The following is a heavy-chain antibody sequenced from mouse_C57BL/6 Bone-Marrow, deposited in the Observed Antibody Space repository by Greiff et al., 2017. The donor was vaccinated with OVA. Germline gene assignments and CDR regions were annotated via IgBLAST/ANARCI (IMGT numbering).Heavy chain of an antibody. J-gene: IGHJ2*01. D-gene: IGHD1-1*01. V-gene: IGHV1-82*01. CDR1: GYAFSSSW. Sequence: QVQLQQSGPELVKPGASVKISCKASGYAFSSSWMNWVKQRPGKGLEWIGRIYPGDGDTNYNGKFKGKATLTADKSSSTAYMQLSSLTSEDSAVYFCARSPNYGSSFYYFDYWGQGTTLTVSS. CDR2: IYPGDGDT. CDR3: ARSPNYGSSFYYFDY.